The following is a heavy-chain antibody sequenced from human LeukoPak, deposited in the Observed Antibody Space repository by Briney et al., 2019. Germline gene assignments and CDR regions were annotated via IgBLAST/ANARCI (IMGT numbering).Heavy chain of an antibody. CDR2: ILYSGTTT. D-gene: IGHD1-1*01. V-gene: IGHV4-59*01. J-gene: IGHJ4*02. Sequence: PSETLSLTCTVSGGAISPYYWSWIRQTPGKGLEWIGYILYSGTTTNYNPSLKSRVTISVDTSKNQFSLKLSSVTAADTAVYYCARVGDWNDLVYWGQGTLVTVSS. CDR1: GGAISPYY. CDR3: ARVGDWNDLVY.